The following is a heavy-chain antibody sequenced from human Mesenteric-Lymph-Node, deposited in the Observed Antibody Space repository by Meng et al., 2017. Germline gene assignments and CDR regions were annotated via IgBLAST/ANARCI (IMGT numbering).Heavy chain of an antibody. CDR3: ARTRSSGWSFDY. CDR2: IYHSGST. D-gene: IGHD6-19*01. J-gene: IGHJ4*02. CDR1: GDSISSDIW. Sequence: QVQVQESGPGLGKPSGTLSLTCTVSGDSISSDIWWSWVRQPPGKGLEWIGEIYHSGSTNYNPSLKSRVTISVDKSKNQFSLKLSSVTAADTAVYYCARTRSSGWSFDYWGQGTLVTVSS. V-gene: IGHV4-4*02.